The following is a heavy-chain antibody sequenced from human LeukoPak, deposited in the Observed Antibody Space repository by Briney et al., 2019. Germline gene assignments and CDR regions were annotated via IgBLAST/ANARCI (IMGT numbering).Heavy chain of an antibody. J-gene: IGHJ4*02. CDR1: GGSFSGYY. Sequence: SETLSLTCAVYGGSFSGYYWSWIRQPPGKGLEWIGEINHSGSTNYNPSLKSRVTISVDTSQNQFSLKLSSVTAADTAVYYCARGRKRVVAAHKILDYWGQGTLVTVSS. D-gene: IGHD2-15*01. V-gene: IGHV4-34*01. CDR2: INHSGST. CDR3: ARGRKRVVAAHKILDY.